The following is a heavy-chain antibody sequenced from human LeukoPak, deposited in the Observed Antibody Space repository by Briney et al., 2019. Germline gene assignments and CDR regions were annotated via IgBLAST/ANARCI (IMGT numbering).Heavy chain of an antibody. J-gene: IGHJ6*02. V-gene: IGHV3-48*04. CDR3: ARDYYGMDV. CDR2: ISSGSDTI. Sequence: GGSLRLSCAVSGFTFSSYSMNWVRQAPGKGLEWVSYISSGSDTIYYADSVKGRFTISRDNAKNSLYLQMNSLRAEDTAVYYCARDYYGMDVWGQGATVTVSS. CDR1: GFTFSSYS.